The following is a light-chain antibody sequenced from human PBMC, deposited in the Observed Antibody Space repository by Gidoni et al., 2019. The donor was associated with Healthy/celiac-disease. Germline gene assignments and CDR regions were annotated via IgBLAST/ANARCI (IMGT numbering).Light chain of an antibody. CDR3: QQYNSYSWT. V-gene: IGKV1-5*01. Sequence: VGDRVTITCRASQSISSWLAWYQQKPGKAPKLLIYDASSLESGVPSRFSGSGSGTEFTLTISSLQPDDFATYYCQQYNSYSWTFGQGTKVEIK. CDR2: DAS. J-gene: IGKJ1*01. CDR1: QSISSW.